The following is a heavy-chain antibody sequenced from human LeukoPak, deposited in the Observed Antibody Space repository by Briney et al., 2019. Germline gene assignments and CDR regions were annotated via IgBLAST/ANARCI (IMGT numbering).Heavy chain of an antibody. J-gene: IGHJ4*02. CDR1: GGSFSGYY. CDR3: ARGRSSSRERRYFDY. D-gene: IGHD6-6*01. V-gene: IGHV4-34*01. Sequence: SETLSLTCAVYGGSFSGYYWSWIRQPPGKGLEWIGEINHSGSTNYNPSLKSRVTISVDTSKNQFSLKLSSVTAADTAVYYCARGRSSSRERRYFDYWGQGTLVTVSS. CDR2: INHSGST.